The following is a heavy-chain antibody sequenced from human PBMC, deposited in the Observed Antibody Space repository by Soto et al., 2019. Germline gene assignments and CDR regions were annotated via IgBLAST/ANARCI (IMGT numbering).Heavy chain of an antibody. J-gene: IGHJ4*02. CDR1: GGTFSSYA. V-gene: IGHV1-69*01. D-gene: IGHD6-13*01. CDR2: IIPIFGTA. CDR3: ARAVSSEQPIPSSYYFDY. Sequence: QVQLVQSGAEVKKPGSSVKVSCKASGGTFSSYAISWVRQAPGQGLEWMGGIIPIFGTANYAQKFQGRVTSTADESTSTAYMELSSLRSEDTAVYYGARAVSSEQPIPSSYYFDYWGQGTLVTVSS.